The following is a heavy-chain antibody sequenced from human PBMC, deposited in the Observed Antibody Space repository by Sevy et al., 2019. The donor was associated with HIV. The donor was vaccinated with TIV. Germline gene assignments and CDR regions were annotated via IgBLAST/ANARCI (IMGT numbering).Heavy chain of an antibody. Sequence: GGSLRLSCAASGFTFADHAFHWVRQAPGKGLEWVAIISFDGRNKRLAESVKGRFTISRDDSKNTVYLQMTSLRPEDTAVYYCARDHCTDGACFRSGYYDYWGQGTLVTVSS. J-gene: IGHJ4*02. D-gene: IGHD2-8*01. CDR2: ISFDGRNK. CDR3: ARDHCTDGACFRSGYYDY. V-gene: IGHV3-30*04. CDR1: GFTFADHA.